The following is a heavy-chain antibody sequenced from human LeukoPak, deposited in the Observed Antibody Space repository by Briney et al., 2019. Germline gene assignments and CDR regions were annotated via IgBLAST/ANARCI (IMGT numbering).Heavy chain of an antibody. Sequence: GGSLRLSCAASGFTFSSYAMHWVRQAPGKGLEWVAVISYDGSNKYYADSVKGRFTISRDNSKNTLYLQMNSLRAEDTAVYYCARARTLYYYGSGSYYIGNWFDPWGQGTLVTVSS. CDR3: ARARTLYYYGSGSYYIGNWFDP. V-gene: IGHV3-30-3*01. J-gene: IGHJ5*02. D-gene: IGHD3-10*01. CDR2: ISYDGSNK. CDR1: GFTFSSYA.